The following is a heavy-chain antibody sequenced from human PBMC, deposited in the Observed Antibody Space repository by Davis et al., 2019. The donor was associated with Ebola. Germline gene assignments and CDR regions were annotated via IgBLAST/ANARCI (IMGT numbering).Heavy chain of an antibody. D-gene: IGHD6-19*01. V-gene: IGHV3-21*01. J-gene: IGHJ4*02. Sequence: GESLKISCPASGFMFRNYNMNWVRQAPGKGLEWVSSISSSSSYIYYADSVKGRFTISRDNAKNSLYLQMNSLRSEDTAVYYCARDLRGWYSFDYWGQGTLVTVSS. CDR3: ARDLRGWYSFDY. CDR1: GFMFRNYN. CDR2: ISSSSSYI.